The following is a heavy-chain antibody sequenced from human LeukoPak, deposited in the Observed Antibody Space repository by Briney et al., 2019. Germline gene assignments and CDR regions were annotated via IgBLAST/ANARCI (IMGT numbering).Heavy chain of an antibody. J-gene: IGHJ4*02. CDR2: ISSSGSTI. CDR1: GFTFSDYY. CDR3: ARVRDGYNRPLDY. V-gene: IGHV3-11*01. D-gene: IGHD5-24*01. Sequence: GGSLRLSCAASGFTFSDYYMSWIRQAPGKGLEWVSYISSSGSTIYYADSVKGRFTISRDNAKNSLYLQMNSLRAEDKAVYYCARVRDGYNRPLDYWGQGTLVTVSS.